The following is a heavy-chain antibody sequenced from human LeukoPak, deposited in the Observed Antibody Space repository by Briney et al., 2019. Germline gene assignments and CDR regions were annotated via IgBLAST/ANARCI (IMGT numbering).Heavy chain of an antibody. Sequence: GGSLRLSCAASGFTFSSYGMHWVRQAPGKGLEWVAVIWYDGSNKYYADSVKGRFTISRDNSKNTLYLQMNSLRAEDTAVYYCARDPSDFWSGYWQQFDYWGQGTLVTVSS. D-gene: IGHD3-3*01. CDR3: ARDPSDFWSGYWQQFDY. CDR2: IWYDGSNK. V-gene: IGHV3-33*01. CDR1: GFTFSSYG. J-gene: IGHJ4*02.